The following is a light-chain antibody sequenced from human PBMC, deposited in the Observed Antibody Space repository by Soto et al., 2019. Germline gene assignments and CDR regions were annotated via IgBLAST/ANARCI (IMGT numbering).Light chain of an antibody. J-gene: IGKJ1*01. CDR1: QSVSSSY. CDR3: QQYGSSPWT. Sequence: EIVLTQSPGTLSLSPGERATLSCRASQSVSSSYVAWYQQKPGQAPRLLIYDVSTRATGITDRISGSGSGTDFTLTISRLEPEDFAVYYCQQYGSSPWTFGQGTRVELK. CDR2: DVS. V-gene: IGKV3-20*01.